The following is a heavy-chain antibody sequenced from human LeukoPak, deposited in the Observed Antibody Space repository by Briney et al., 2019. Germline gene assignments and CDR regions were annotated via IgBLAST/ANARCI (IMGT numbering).Heavy chain of an antibody. Sequence: GGSLRLSCAASGFSFSTYSMNWVRQAPGKGLEWVAVISYDGSNKYYADSVKGRFTISRDNSKNTLYLQMNSLRAEDTAVYYCAKDLSGSYGYYYYGMDVWGQGTTVTVSS. CDR1: GFSFSTYS. CDR2: ISYDGSNK. CDR3: AKDLSGSYGYYYYGMDV. J-gene: IGHJ6*02. D-gene: IGHD1-26*01. V-gene: IGHV3-30*18.